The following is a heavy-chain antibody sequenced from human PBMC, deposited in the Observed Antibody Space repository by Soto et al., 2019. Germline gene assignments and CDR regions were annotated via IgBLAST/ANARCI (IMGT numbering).Heavy chain of an antibody. D-gene: IGHD2-2*01. Sequence: QVQLVESGGGLVKPGGSLRLSCAASGFTFRGYNMSWIRQAPGKGLEWASYITSSGSNTFDAESVKGRFTISRDNTMNLLYLQMNSLGAEDAAVYYCARSGTISSAHHFDHWGQGTLVTVSS. V-gene: IGHV3-11*01. CDR2: ITSSGSNT. J-gene: IGHJ4*02. CDR3: ARSGTISSAHHFDH. CDR1: GFTFRGYN.